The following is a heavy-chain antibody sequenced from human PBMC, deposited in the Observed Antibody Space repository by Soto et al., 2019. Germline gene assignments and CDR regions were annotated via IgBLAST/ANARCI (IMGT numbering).Heavy chain of an antibody. D-gene: IGHD3-22*01. J-gene: IGHJ4*02. CDR3: ARDFYQSSGYCDY. Sequence: VASVKVSCKAYGYTFSSYGLSWVRQAPGQGLEWMGWISAYSGNTVYTQRFKGRLTMATDTSTGTACMELRSLRSDDTAVYYCARDFYQSSGYCDYWGQGTLVTVSS. V-gene: IGHV1-18*01. CDR1: GYTFSSYG. CDR2: ISAYSGNT.